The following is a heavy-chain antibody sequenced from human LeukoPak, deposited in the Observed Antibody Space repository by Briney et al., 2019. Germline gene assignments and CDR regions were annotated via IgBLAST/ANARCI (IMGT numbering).Heavy chain of an antibody. J-gene: IGHJ4*02. V-gene: IGHV4-61*02. Sequence: PSETLSLTCTVSGGSISSGSYYWSWIRQPAGKGLEWIGRIYTSGSTNYNPSLKSRVTISVDTSKNQFSLKLSSVTAADTAVYYCARHPRRYAYFDYWGQGTLVTVSS. CDR3: ARHPRRYAYFDY. CDR1: GGSISSGSYY. D-gene: IGHD1-1*01. CDR2: IYTSGST.